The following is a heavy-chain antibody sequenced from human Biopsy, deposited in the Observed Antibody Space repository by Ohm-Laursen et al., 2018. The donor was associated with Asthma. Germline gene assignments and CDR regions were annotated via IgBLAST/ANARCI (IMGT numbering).Heavy chain of an antibody. Sequence: SLRLSCTATGFTFHNYVMHWVRQAPGKGLEWVAGIFFDGSNKYYADSVKGRFTISRDNSKDTLYLQVNSLRGDDTAVYYCARGKTWGRSYYFDYWGQGTLVTVSS. J-gene: IGHJ4*02. V-gene: IGHV3-30-3*01. CDR1: GFTFHNYV. CDR3: ARGKTWGRSYYFDY. D-gene: IGHD6-6*01. CDR2: IFFDGSNK.